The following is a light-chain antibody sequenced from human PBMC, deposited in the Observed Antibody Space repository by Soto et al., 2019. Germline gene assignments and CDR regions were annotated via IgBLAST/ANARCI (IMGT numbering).Light chain of an antibody. CDR3: QESET. Sequence: IQMTQSPSSLYASVGDRVTITCRASQSISRYLNWYQQKPGKAPKLLIYAASSLQSGVPSRFSGSGSGTDFTLTISSLQPEDFATYYCQESETFGQGTKVDIK. J-gene: IGKJ1*01. V-gene: IGKV1-39*01. CDR2: AAS. CDR1: QSISRY.